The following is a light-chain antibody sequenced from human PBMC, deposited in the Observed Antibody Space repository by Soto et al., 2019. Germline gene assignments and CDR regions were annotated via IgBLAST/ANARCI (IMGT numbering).Light chain of an antibody. Sequence: DVVMTQSPLSLPVTLGQPASISCRSSQSLAHSDGNTYLNWFQQRPDQSPRRLIYKVSNRDSGVPDRFSGSGSVTEFTLTISRVEAEDVGVYYCMQGTHRPYTFGQGTKLEIK. CDR3: MQGTHRPYT. V-gene: IGKV2-30*02. J-gene: IGKJ2*01. CDR2: KVS. CDR1: QSLAHSDGNTY.